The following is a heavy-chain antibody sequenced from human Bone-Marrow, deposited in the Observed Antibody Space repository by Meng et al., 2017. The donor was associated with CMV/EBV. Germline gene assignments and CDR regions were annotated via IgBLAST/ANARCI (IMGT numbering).Heavy chain of an antibody. CDR3: AREEIVGATQDAFDI. Sequence: GESLKISCAASGFTFSSYAMSWVRQAPGKGLEWVAVISYDGSTKYFADSVKGRFTIYRDNYRDTLFLQMNSLTTEDTAVYYCAREEIVGATQDAFDIWGQRTMVTVSS. D-gene: IGHD1-26*01. V-gene: IGHV3-30*01. CDR1: GFTFSSYA. CDR2: ISYDGSTK. J-gene: IGHJ3*02.